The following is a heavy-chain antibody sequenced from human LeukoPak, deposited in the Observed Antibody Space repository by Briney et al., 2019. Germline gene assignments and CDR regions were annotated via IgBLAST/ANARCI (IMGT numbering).Heavy chain of an antibody. D-gene: IGHD1-1*01. J-gene: IGHJ5*02. Sequence: SETLALTCTVPGYSISSDYYRGLIRQPPGEGLEWVARIYHTGPTYYNPSLKSRVTISLNTSKNQFSLKVTSVTAADTAVYYCVREGTHTVNWYHWFDPWGQGTLVTVSS. V-gene: IGHV4-38-2*02. CDR2: IYHTGPT. CDR1: GYSISSDYY. CDR3: VREGTHTVNWYHWFDP.